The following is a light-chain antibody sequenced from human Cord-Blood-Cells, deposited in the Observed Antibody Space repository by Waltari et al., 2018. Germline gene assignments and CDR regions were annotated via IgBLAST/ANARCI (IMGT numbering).Light chain of an antibody. V-gene: IGKV1-8*01. CDR3: QQYYSYPWT. CDR1: QGISSY. Sequence: AIQMTQSPSSLSASTGDRVTITWRASQGISSYLAWYQQKPGKAPKLLIYAASTLQSGVPSRFSGSGSGTDFTLTISCLQSEDFATYYCQQYYSYPWTFDQGTKVEIK. CDR2: AAS. J-gene: IGKJ1*01.